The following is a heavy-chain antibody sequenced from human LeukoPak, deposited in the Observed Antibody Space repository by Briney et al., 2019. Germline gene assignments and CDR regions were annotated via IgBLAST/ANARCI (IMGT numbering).Heavy chain of an antibody. D-gene: IGHD4/OR15-4a*01. CDR1: GASFDNSYC. V-gene: IGHV4-39*01. Sequence: SETLSLSCTVSGASFDNSYCWTWVRQPPGKRPEGIGTIYSSEFTYYSPSLRSRVTISADTSKNLFSLRLTSLTAADTAVYYCARGSDDYKLGNYWGQGILVTVSS. CDR3: ARGSDDYKLGNY. J-gene: IGHJ4*02. CDR2: IYSSEFT.